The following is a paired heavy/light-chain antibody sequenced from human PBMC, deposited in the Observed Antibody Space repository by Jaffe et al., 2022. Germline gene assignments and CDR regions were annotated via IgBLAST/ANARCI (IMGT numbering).Heavy chain of an antibody. V-gene: IGHV4-59*01. CDR3: ARGSLRKYYDFWSGYPNYNWFDP. CDR1: GGSISSYY. CDR2: IYYSGST. J-gene: IGHJ5*02. Sequence: QVQLQESGPGLVKPSETLSLTCTVSGGSISSYYWSWIRQPPGKGLEWIGYIYYSGSTNYNPSLKSRVTISVDTSKNQFSLKLSSVTAADTAVYYCARGSLRKYYDFWSGYPNYNWFDPWGQGTLVTVSS. D-gene: IGHD3-3*01.
Light chain of an antibody. CDR1: QSVLYSSNNKNY. Sequence: DIVMTQSPDSLAVSLGERATINCKSSQSVLYSSNNKNYLAWYQQKPGQPPKLLIYWASTRESGVPDRFSGSGSGTDFTLTISSLQAEDVAVYYCQQYYSTPPRSITFGQGTRLEIK. CDR3: QQYYSTPPRSIT. J-gene: IGKJ5*01. V-gene: IGKV4-1*01. CDR2: WAS.